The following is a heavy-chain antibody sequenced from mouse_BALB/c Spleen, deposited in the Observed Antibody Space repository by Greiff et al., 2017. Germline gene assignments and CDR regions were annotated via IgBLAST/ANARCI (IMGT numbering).Heavy chain of an antibody. CDR1: GYTFTSYW. Sequence: LQQPGSELVRPGASVKLSCKASGYTFTSYWMHWVKQRPGQGLEWIGNIYPGSGSTNYDEKFKSKATLTVDTSSSTAYMQLSSLTSEDSAVYYCTPIDYWGQGTSVTVSS. CDR2: IYPGSGST. V-gene: IGHV1S22*01. J-gene: IGHJ4*01. CDR3: TPIDY.